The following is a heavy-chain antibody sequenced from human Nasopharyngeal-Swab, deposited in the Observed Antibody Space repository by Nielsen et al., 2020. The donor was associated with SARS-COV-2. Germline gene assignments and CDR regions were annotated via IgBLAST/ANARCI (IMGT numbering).Heavy chain of an antibody. CDR1: GFAFSDYY. V-gene: IGHV3-11*04. D-gene: IGHD5-18*01. J-gene: IGHJ4*02. CDR2: ISSSGSTI. CDR3: ARGNSYGFYYFDY. Sequence: GGSLRLSCAASGFAFSDYYMSWIRQAPGKGLEWVSYISSSGSTIYYADSVKGRFTISRDNAKNSLYLQMNSLRAEDTAVYYCARGNSYGFYYFDYWGQGTLVTVSS.